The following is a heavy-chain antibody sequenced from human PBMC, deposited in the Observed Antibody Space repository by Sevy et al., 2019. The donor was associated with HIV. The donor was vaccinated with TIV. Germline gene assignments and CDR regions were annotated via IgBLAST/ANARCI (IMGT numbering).Heavy chain of an antibody. CDR2: ISRDGGST. V-gene: IGHV3-43D*04. Sequence: GGSLRLSCAASGFTFDDYAMHWVRQAPGKGLEWVSLISRDGGSTYYADSVKGRFTISRDNSKNSLYLQMNSLRAEDTALYYCAKDTGPGSSSWYFYYYGMDVWGQGTTVTVSS. J-gene: IGHJ6*02. CDR1: GFTFDDYA. D-gene: IGHD6-13*01. CDR3: AKDTGPGSSSWYFYYYGMDV.